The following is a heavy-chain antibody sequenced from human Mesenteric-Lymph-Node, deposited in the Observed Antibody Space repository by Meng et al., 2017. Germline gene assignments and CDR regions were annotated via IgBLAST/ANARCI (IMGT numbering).Heavy chain of an antibody. J-gene: IGHJ4*02. CDR1: GGSIGIYY. CDR2: IYYTGST. CDR3: VKGRAKNDY. V-gene: IGHV4-59*01. Sequence: SETLSLTCTVSGGSIGIYYWSWIRQSPGKGLEGIVSIYYTGSTDYNLSLKSRLTIPLDTSKNQFSLKLNSVTAADTAVYYCVKGRAKNDYWGQGTLVTVSS.